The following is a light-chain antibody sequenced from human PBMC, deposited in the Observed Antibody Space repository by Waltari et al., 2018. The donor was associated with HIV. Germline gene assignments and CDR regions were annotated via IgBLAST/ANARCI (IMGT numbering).Light chain of an antibody. CDR3: AAWDASRKGWV. Sequence: QSVVTQPPSVSGTPGQTVTISCSGSTSNIGIKTVNWYQHLPGTAPKRSIYGNYHRPTGVPDRFSASKSGTSASLAIRGLQSEDAADYYCAAWDASRKGWVFGGGTKLTVL. V-gene: IGLV1-44*01. CDR1: TSNIGIKT. CDR2: GNY. J-gene: IGLJ3*02.